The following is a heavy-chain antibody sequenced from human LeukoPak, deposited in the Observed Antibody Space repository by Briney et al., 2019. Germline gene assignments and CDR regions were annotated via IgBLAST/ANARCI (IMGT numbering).Heavy chain of an antibody. Sequence: GGSLRLSCAVSGFTFSSYEMNWVRQAPGKGRKWVSYISSRGTTIYYVDSVKGRFTISRDNAKKSLYLQMNSLRAEDTALYYCARVRSGLHMDVWGQGTTVTVSS. D-gene: IGHD2-15*01. CDR2: ISSRGTTI. CDR1: GFTFSSYE. J-gene: IGHJ6*02. V-gene: IGHV3-48*03. CDR3: ARVRSGLHMDV.